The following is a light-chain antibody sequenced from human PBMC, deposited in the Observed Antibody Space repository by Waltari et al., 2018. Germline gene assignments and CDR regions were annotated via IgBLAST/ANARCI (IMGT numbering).Light chain of an antibody. J-gene: IGKJ1*01. V-gene: IGKV3-11*01. CDR2: DAS. CDR3: QQRINWPRT. Sequence: EIVLTQSPATLSLSPGERATLSCRARQSVSSYLAWYQQKPGQAPRLLIYDASNRATGIPARFSGSASGTDFTLTISSLEPEDFAVYYCQQRINWPRTFGQGTKVEIK. CDR1: QSVSSY.